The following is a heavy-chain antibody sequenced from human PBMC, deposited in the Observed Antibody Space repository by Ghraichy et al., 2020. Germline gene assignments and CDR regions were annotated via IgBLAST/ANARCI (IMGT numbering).Heavy chain of an antibody. Sequence: GESLRLSCLGSGFSFSGYSMNWVRQSPGKGLEWVSYITSSSRTKSYADSVKGRFTISRDNAQNSLYLQMNSLRDEDTAVYYCARGSRVVRFYYYDGMDVWGQGTTVTVSS. V-gene: IGHV3-48*02. CDR2: ITSSSRTK. D-gene: IGHD4-23*01. CDR3: ARGSRVVRFYYYDGMDV. CDR1: GFSFSGYS. J-gene: IGHJ6*02.